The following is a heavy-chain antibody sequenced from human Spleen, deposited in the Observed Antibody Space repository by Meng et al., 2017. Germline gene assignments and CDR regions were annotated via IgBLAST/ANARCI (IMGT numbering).Heavy chain of an antibody. J-gene: IGHJ4*02. Sequence: GESLKISCAASGFTFSDYYMSWIRQAPGKGLEWVSYISSTGSIIYYADSVKGRFTISRDNTKNSLYLQMNSLRAEDTAVYYCARGGVLGEMDYWGQGTPVTVSS. CDR3: ARGGVLGEMDY. CDR1: GFTFSDYY. CDR2: ISSTGSII. V-gene: IGHV3-11*01. D-gene: IGHD2-8*01.